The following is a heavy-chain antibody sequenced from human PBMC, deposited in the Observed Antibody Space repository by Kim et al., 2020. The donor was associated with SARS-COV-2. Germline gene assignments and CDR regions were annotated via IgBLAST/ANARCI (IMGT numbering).Heavy chain of an antibody. J-gene: IGHJ4*02. D-gene: IGHD6-13*01. Sequence: SVKGRFISSRDNSKNTLYLQMNSLRAEDMAVYYCARTRGKAAAGRNYYFDYGGQGTLVTVSS. V-gene: IGHV3-23*01. CDR3: ARTRGKAAAGRNYYFDY.